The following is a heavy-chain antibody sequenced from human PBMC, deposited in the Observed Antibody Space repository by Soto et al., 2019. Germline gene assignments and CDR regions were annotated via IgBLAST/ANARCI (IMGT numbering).Heavy chain of an antibody. CDR3: ARISHPFTYYDFWSGPGWFDP. Sequence: SETLSLTCAVYGGSFSGYYWSWIRQPPGKGLEWIGEINHSGSTNYNPSLKSRVTISVDTSKNQFSLKLSSVTAADTAVYYCARISHPFTYYDFWSGPGWFDPWGQGTLVTVSS. V-gene: IGHV4-34*01. J-gene: IGHJ5*02. D-gene: IGHD3-3*01. CDR1: GGSFSGYY. CDR2: INHSGST.